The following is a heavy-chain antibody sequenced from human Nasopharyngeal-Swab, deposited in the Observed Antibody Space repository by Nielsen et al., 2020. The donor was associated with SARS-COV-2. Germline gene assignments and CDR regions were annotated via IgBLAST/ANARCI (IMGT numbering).Heavy chain of an antibody. D-gene: IGHD5-18*01. CDR1: GFTVSSNY. Sequence: GESLKIPCAASGFTVSSNYMSWVRQAPGKGLEWVSAISGSGGSTYYADSVKGRFTISRDNSKNTLYLQMNSLRAEDTAVYYCAKSLESTAMVFYYYGMDVWGQGTTVTVSS. CDR2: ISGSGGST. J-gene: IGHJ6*02. V-gene: IGHV3-23*01. CDR3: AKSLESTAMVFYYYGMDV.